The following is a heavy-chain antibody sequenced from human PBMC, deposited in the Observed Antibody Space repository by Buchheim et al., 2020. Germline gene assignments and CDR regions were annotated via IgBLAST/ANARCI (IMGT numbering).Heavy chain of an antibody. J-gene: IGHJ5*02. CDR3: AKDRQGNWFDP. Sequence: QELLVESGGGVVQPGRSPRLSCAASGFTFSSYGMHWVRQAPGKGLEWVAFIRYDGSNKYYADSVKGRFTISRDNSKNTLYLQMSGLRPEDTAVYYCAKDRQGNWFDPWGQGTL. CDR2: IRYDGSNK. V-gene: IGHV3-30*02. CDR1: GFTFSSYG.